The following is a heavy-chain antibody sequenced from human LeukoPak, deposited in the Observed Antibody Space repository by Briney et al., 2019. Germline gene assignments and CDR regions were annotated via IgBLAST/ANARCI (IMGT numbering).Heavy chain of an antibody. CDR2: VYYNGIT. V-gene: IGHV4-59*12. D-gene: IGHD6-19*01. CDR3: ARARVAGIGVDY. Sequence: SETLSLTCFVSGGSISTYYWTWIRQPPGKGLEWIGFVYYNGITKYNPSLKSRVTISVDTSKNQFSLKLSSVTAADTAVYYCARARVAGIGVDYWGQGTLVTVSS. J-gene: IGHJ4*02. CDR1: GGSISTYY.